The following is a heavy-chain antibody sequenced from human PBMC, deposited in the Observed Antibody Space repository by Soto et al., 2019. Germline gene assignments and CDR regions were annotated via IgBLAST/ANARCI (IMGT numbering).Heavy chain of an antibody. CDR2: MSYDGSHE. Sequence: HPGGSLRLSCVASGFTFSSYGMHWVRQAPGKGLEWVAVMSYDGSHEYYADSVKGRFTISRDNSKTILYLQMNSLRAEDTAVYYCARAYGSGSYYYYYYGMDVWGQGTTVT. D-gene: IGHD3-10*01. CDR1: GFTFSSYG. CDR3: ARAYGSGSYYYYYYGMDV. J-gene: IGHJ6*02. V-gene: IGHV3-33*01.